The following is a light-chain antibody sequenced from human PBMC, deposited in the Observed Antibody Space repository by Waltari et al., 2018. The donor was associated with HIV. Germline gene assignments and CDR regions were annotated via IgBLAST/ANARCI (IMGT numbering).Light chain of an antibody. V-gene: IGKV1-5*03. CDR2: KAS. CDR1: QSISNW. CDR3: QQYNTSPLT. Sequence: DSQMNQSPYSLSASVGDTVHITCRASQSISNWLAWYQHKPGKAPSLLIYKASSRRRGVPSRFTGSGSGTEFTLTITSLQPGDSATYYCQQYNTSPLTFGGGTRLEIK. J-gene: IGKJ4*01.